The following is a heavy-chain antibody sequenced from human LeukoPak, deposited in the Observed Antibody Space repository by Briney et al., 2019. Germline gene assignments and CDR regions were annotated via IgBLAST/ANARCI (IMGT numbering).Heavy chain of an antibody. CDR3: ARDGPLLWFGAPYYFDY. CDR1: GFTFSSYW. J-gene: IGHJ4*02. V-gene: IGHV3-74*01. Sequence: GGSLRLSCAASGFTFSSYWMHWVRQAPGKGLVWVSRINSAGSSTSYADSVKGRFTISRDNARNTLYLQMNSLRAEDTAVYYCARDGPLLWFGAPYYFDYWGQGTLVTVSS. CDR2: INSAGSST. D-gene: IGHD3-10*01.